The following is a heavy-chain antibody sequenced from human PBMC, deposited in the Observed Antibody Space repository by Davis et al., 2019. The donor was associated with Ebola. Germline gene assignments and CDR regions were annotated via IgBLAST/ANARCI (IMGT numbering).Heavy chain of an antibody. CDR1: GLTFSSYA. CDR3: ASRRYCTSPSCSIAGVFDS. CDR2: VSGSGGST. Sequence: GGSLRLSCAASGLTFSSYAMSWVRQAPGKGLEWVSSVSGSGGSTYYADSVKGRFTISRDNPKITLYLQVNSLRAEDTAVYYCASRRYCTSPSCSIAGVFDSWGQGTLVTVSS. D-gene: IGHD2-2*01. J-gene: IGHJ4*02. V-gene: IGHV3-23*01.